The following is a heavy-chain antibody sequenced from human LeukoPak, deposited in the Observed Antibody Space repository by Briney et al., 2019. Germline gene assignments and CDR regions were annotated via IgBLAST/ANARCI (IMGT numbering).Heavy chain of an antibody. Sequence: SETLSLTCAVYGGSFSGYYWSWIRQPPGKGLEWIGEINHSGSTNYNPSLKSRDTISVDTSKNQFSLKLSSVTAADTAVYYCARKPWIQLWSFFDYWGQGTLVTVSS. V-gene: IGHV4-34*01. J-gene: IGHJ4*02. CDR2: INHSGST. D-gene: IGHD5-18*01. CDR3: ARKPWIQLWSFFDY. CDR1: GGSFSGYY.